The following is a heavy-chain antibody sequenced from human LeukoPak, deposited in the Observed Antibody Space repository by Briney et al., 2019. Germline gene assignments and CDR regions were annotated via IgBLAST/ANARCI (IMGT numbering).Heavy chain of an antibody. J-gene: IGHJ5*02. V-gene: IGHV4-4*07. D-gene: IGHD3-10*01. CDR3: ARAHGSGTYSRWFDP. CDR1: GGSISSYY. Sequence: SETLSLTCTVSGGSISSYYWSWIRQPAGKGLEWIGRFYSGSTNYNPSLKSRVTMSVDTSKNQFSLKLSSVTAADTAVYYCARAHGSGTYSRWFDPWGQGALVTVSS. CDR2: FYSGST.